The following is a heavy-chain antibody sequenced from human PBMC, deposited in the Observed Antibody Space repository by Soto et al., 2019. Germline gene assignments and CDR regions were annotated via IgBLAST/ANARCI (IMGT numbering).Heavy chain of an antibody. D-gene: IGHD6-13*01. CDR2: ISAYNGNT. CDR1: GYTFTSYG. J-gene: IGHJ6*02. Sequence: SVKVSCKASGYTFTSYGISWVRQAPGQGLEWMGWISAYNGNTNYAQKLQGRVTMTTDTSTSTAYMELRSLRSDDTAVYYCARVGGRSSSWLVYYYYGMDVWGQGTTVTVSS. CDR3: ARVGGRSSSWLVYYYYGMDV. V-gene: IGHV1-18*01.